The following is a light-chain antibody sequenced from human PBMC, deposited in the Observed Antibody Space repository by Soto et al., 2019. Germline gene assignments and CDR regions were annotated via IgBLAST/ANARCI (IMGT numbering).Light chain of an antibody. J-gene: IGKJ2*01. V-gene: IGKV1-39*01. CDR3: KQSNKTPKT. CDR2: AVS. CDR1: QGIDNF. Sequence: DIQMTQSPSSLSASVGDGVTITCRASQGIDNFLNWYQQKPGKAPRLLIFAVSNLEGGVTSRFSGCRSGTALTITTTRLQPQDFETYDYKQSNKTPKTFGQGTKLEIK.